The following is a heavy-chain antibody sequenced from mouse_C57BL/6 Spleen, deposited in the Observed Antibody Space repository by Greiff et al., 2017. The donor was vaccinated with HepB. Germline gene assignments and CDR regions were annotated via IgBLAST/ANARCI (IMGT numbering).Heavy chain of an antibody. D-gene: IGHD2-4*01. Sequence: QVQLQQPGAELVRPGSSVKLSCKASGYTFTSYWMHWVKQRPIQGLEWIGNIDPSDSETHYNQKFKDKATLTVAKSSSTASMQLSSLTSEDSAVYYCARRDDYDAWFAYWGQGTLVTVSA. V-gene: IGHV1-52*01. CDR3: ARRDDYDAWFAY. CDR1: GYTFTSYW. CDR2: IDPSDSET. J-gene: IGHJ3*01.